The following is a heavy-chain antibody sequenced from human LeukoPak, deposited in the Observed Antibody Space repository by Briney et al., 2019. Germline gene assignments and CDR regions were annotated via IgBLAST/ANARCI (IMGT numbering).Heavy chain of an antibody. CDR1: GYSFTSYW. CDR2: IDPSGSYT. D-gene: IGHD2-2*01. J-gene: IGHJ4*02. CDR3: ARHTRGIVVVPAAIDY. V-gene: IGHV5-10-1*01. Sequence: GESLKISCKGSGYSFTSYWISWVRQIPGKGLEWMGRIDPSGSYTNYNPSFQGHVTIPADKSISTAYLQWSSLKASDTAMYYCARHTRGIVVVPAAIDYWGQGTLVTVSS.